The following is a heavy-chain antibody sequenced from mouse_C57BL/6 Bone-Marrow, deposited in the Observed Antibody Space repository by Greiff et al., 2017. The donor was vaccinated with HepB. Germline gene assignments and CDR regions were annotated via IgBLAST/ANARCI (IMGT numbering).Heavy chain of an antibody. Sequence: VQLQQPGAELVKPGASVKLSCKASGYTFTSYWMQWVKQRPGQGLEWIGEIDPSDSYTNYNQKFKGKATLTVDTSSSTAYMQLSSLTSEDSAVYYCARGKPTYWGQGTTLTVSS. J-gene: IGHJ2*01. CDR3: ARGKPTY. CDR2: IDPSDSYT. V-gene: IGHV1-50*01. D-gene: IGHD5-1*01. CDR1: GYTFTSYW.